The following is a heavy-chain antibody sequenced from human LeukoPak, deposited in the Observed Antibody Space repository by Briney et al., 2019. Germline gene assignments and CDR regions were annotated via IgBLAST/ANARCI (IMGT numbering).Heavy chain of an antibody. J-gene: IGHJ3*02. CDR3: ATTYLYAFDI. CDR2: IYYSGST. V-gene: IGHV4-59*01. Sequence: KPSETLSLTCTVSGGSISPYYWSWIRQPPGKGPEWIGYIYYSGSTNYNPSLKSRVTISVDTSKNQFSLKLSSVTAADTAVYYCATTYLYAFDIWGQGTMVTVSS. D-gene: IGHD1-1*01. CDR1: GGSISPYY.